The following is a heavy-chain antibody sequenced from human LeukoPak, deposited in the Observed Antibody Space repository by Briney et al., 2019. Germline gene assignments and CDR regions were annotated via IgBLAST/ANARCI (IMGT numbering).Heavy chain of an antibody. CDR1: GYSFTNSW. J-gene: IGHJ4*02. V-gene: IGHV5-51*01. CDR2: IYPDDSDT. Sequence: GESLKISCKGSGYSFTNSWIGWVRQMSEKGLEWMGIIYPDDSDTRYSPSFQGQVTISADKSINTAYLQWSSLKASDTAIYYCAAGSSSYFFDDWGRGTLVTVSS. CDR3: AAGSSSYFFDD. D-gene: IGHD3-10*01.